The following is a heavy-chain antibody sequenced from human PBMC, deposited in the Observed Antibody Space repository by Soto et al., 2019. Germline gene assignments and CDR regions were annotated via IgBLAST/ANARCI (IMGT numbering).Heavy chain of an antibody. D-gene: IGHD1-26*01. J-gene: IGHJ5*02. V-gene: IGHV1-3*01. CDR1: GYTFTSYA. Sequence: GASVKVSCKASGYTFTSYAMHWVRQAPGQRLEWMGWINAGNGNTNYAQKLQGRVTMTTDTSTSTAYMELRSLRSDDTAVYYCARDVVPPYSGSSNWFDPWGQGTLVTVSS. CDR3: ARDVVPPYSGSSNWFDP. CDR2: INAGNGNT.